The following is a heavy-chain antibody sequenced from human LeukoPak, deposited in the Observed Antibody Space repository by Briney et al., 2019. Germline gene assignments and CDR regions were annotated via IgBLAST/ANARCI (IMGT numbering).Heavy chain of an antibody. CDR3: ASRGRHSSRFDP. CDR2: IYYSGST. CDR1: GGSISSTTYY. D-gene: IGHD6-6*01. Sequence: PSETLSLTCTVSGGSISSTTYYWGWIRQPPGKGLEWIGSIYYSGSTYYNPSLKSRVTISVDTSKNQFSLKLSSVTAADTAVYYCASRGRHSSRFDPWGQGTLVTVSS. J-gene: IGHJ5*02. V-gene: IGHV4-39*01.